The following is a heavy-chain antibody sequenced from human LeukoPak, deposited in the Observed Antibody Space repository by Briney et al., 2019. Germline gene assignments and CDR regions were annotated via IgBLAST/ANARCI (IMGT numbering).Heavy chain of an antibody. J-gene: IGHJ6*03. CDR2: ISSSSSYI. D-gene: IGHD3-3*01. CDR1: GVTFSSYS. CDR3: ARGVDYDFWYMDV. V-gene: IGHV3-21*01. Sequence: GGSLRLSRAASGVTFSSYSMNWVRQAPGKGLEWVSSISSSSSYIYSAHSVKGRFTISRDHAKNSLYLQMNNLRAEDTAVYYCARGVDYDFWYMDVWGKGTTVTVSS.